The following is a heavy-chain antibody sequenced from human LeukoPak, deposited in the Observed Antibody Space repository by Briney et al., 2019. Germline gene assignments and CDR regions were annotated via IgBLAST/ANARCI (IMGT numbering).Heavy chain of an antibody. Sequence: GGSLRLSCAASGFTFSNAWMSWVRQAPGKGLEWVGRIKSKTDGGTTDYAAPVKGRFTISRDDSKNTLYLQMNSLKTEDTAVYYCTTVAEQLVPLHAFDIWGQGTMVTVSS. CDR3: TTVAEQLVPLHAFDI. CDR1: GFTFSNAW. V-gene: IGHV3-15*01. CDR2: IKSKTDGGTT. D-gene: IGHD6-13*01. J-gene: IGHJ3*02.